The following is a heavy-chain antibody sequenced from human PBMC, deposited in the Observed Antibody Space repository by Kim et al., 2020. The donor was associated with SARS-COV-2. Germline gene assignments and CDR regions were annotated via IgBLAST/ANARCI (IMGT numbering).Heavy chain of an antibody. CDR3: ATDAGYFGAGIYFDY. CDR2: IIPRDGDT. Sequence: ASVKVSCKATGYTFTDYYLHWVRQAPGQGLEWMGRIIPRDGDTKFGQKFQGRVAMTRDNSINTAYMELSRLRSDDTAVYYCATDAGYFGAGIYFDYWGQGALVTVSS. V-gene: IGHV1-2*06. J-gene: IGHJ4*02. CDR1: GYTFTDYY. D-gene: IGHD3-3*01.